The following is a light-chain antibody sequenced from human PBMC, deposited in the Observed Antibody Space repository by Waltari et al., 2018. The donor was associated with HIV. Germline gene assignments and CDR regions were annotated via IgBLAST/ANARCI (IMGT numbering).Light chain of an antibody. CDR3: QSYDNSLTGSL. CDR2: DSR. CDR1: SSNIRTGNH. V-gene: IGLV1-40*01. J-gene: IGLJ2*01. Sequence: QSVLTQAPSVSGAPGQRVTIPCTGSSSNIRTGNHVNSHQQQTGTAPKLLIFDSRNRPTAVPDRFSASTSGTSASLAITGLQAEDEADYFCQSYDNSLTGSLFGGGTKLTVL.